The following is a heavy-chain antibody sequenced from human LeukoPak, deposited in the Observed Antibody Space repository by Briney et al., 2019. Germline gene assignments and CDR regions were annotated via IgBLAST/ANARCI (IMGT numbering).Heavy chain of an antibody. Sequence: GSLELSLAASGFTFGDYGMRLGRPAPGKGLGGVSGFNWNGGSTGYADSVKGRFTISRDNAKNSLYLQMNSLRAEDMALYHCARVSAIAAADTAAFDIWGQGTMVTVSS. V-gene: IGHV3-20*02. CDR2: FNWNGGST. CDR1: GFTFGDYG. CDR3: ARVSAIAAADTAAFDI. D-gene: IGHD6-13*01. J-gene: IGHJ3*02.